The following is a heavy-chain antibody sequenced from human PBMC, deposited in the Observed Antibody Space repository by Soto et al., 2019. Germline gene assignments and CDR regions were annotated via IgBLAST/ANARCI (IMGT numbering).Heavy chain of an antibody. D-gene: IGHD1-26*01. V-gene: IGHV3-23*01. CDR1: GFTFTSYA. CDR3: VREISGSYNDGFDI. J-gene: IGHJ3*02. Sequence: GGSLRLSCAVSGFTFTSYAMTWVRQAPGKGLEWVSAISGSGGSEFYADSVKGRFTISRDNSKNSLYLQMNSLRAEDTALYYCVREISGSYNDGFDIWDQGTMVTVSS. CDR2: ISGSGGSE.